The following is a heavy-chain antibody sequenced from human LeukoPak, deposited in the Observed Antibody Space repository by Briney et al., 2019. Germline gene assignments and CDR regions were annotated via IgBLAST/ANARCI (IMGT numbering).Heavy chain of an antibody. J-gene: IGHJ3*02. CDR1: GFTFSSYS. Sequence: GGSLRLSCAASGFTFSSYSMTWVRQAPGKGLEWVSFISSSSSYMYYADSVKGRFTISRDNAKNSLHLQMNSLRAEDTAVYYCARDSSGTDIWGQGTMVTVSS. V-gene: IGHV3-21*01. CDR3: ARDSSGTDI. CDR2: ISSSSSYM. D-gene: IGHD3-10*01.